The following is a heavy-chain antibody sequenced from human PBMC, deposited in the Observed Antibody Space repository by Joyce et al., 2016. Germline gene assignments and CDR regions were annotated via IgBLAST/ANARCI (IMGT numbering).Heavy chain of an antibody. D-gene: IGHD3-16*01. CDR3: ARGGISYYYAMDV. CDR2: ISGTSYYI. J-gene: IGHJ6*02. Sequence: QLVESGGGVVKPGGSLRLSCEASGSTFSSSSMSGFGQAPGKGLGWVAAISGTSYYIFHAETVRGRFTVSRDNAKKTLYLQMNSLRAEDSAVFYCARGGISYYYAMDVWGQGTTVTVSS. CDR1: GSTFSSSS. V-gene: IGHV3-21*01.